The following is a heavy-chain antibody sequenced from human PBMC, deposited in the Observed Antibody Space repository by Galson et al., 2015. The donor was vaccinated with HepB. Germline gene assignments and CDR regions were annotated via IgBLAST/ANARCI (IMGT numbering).Heavy chain of an antibody. Sequence: SLRLSCAASGFTFSNYNMNWVRQAPGKGLEWVSDISSSGSSIYYADSVKGRFTISRDNAKNSLYLQMNSLRAEDTAVYYCARLYDIWSGFYYFYMDVWGKGTTVTVSS. CDR1: GFTFSNYN. J-gene: IGHJ6*03. CDR3: ARLYDIWSGFYYFYMDV. CDR2: ISSSGSSI. V-gene: IGHV3-48*01. D-gene: IGHD3-3*01.